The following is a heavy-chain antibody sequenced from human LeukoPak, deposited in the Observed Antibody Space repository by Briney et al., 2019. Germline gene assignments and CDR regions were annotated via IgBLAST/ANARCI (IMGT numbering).Heavy chain of an antibody. Sequence: GRSLRLSCAASGFTFSSYAMHWVRQAPGKGLEWVAVISYDGSNKYYADSVKGRFTISRDNSKNTLYLQMNSLRAGDTAVYYCARDGWFGELGLWEFDYWGQGTLVTVSS. V-gene: IGHV3-30-3*01. CDR1: GFTFSSYA. J-gene: IGHJ4*02. D-gene: IGHD3-10*01. CDR2: ISYDGSNK. CDR3: ARDGWFGELGLWEFDY.